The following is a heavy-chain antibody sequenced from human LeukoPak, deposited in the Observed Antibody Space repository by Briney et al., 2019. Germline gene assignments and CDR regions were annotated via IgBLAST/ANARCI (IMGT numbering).Heavy chain of an antibody. Sequence: PGGSLRLSCAASGFTFSSYAMHWVRQAPGKGLEWVAIISYDGSNEYYADSVKGRFTISRDSSKNTLYLQMNSLGAEDTAVYYCARESGYYFDYWGQGTLVTVSS. CDR2: ISYDGSNE. D-gene: IGHD3-22*01. CDR3: ARESGYYFDY. V-gene: IGHV3-30-3*01. J-gene: IGHJ4*02. CDR1: GFTFSSYA.